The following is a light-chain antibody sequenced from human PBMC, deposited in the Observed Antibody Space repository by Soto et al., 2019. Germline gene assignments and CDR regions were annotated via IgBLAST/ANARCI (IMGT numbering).Light chain of an antibody. CDR2: KAS. J-gene: IGKJ5*01. V-gene: IGKV1-5*03. Sequence: DIQMTQSPSTLSASVGDRVTITCRASQSINNWLAWYQQKPGKAPKLLIYKASSLESGVPSRFSGRASGTEFTLTISSLQPDDFASYFCQQYGSYSAITFGQGTRLEI. CDR1: QSINNW. CDR3: QQYGSYSAIT.